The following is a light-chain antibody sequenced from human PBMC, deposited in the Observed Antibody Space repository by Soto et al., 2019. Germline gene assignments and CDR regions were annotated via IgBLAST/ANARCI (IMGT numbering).Light chain of an antibody. CDR2: GAS. Sequence: EIVLTHSPGTLSLSPCERATLSFSASQRVSSSYLAWYQQKPGQAPRQLIYGASSRATGIPDRFSGSGSGTDFTLTISTLEPEDFAVYYCQQRSNWPPITFGQGTRLEIK. CDR3: QQRSNWPPIT. CDR1: QRVSSSY. J-gene: IGKJ5*01. V-gene: IGKV3D-20*02.